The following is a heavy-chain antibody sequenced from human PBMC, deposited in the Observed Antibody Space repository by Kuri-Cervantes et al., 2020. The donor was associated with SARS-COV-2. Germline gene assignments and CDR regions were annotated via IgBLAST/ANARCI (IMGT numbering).Heavy chain of an antibody. CDR2: ISSSGSTI. V-gene: IGHV3-48*03. D-gene: IGHD2-2*01. CDR3: ARVVIPAALDY. CDR1: GFTFSSYE. Sequence: GGSLRLSCVASGFTFSSYEMNWVRQAPGKGLEWVSYISSSGSTIYYADSVKGRFTISRDNAKNSLYLQMNSLRAEDTAVYYCARVVIPAALDYWGQGTLVTVSS. J-gene: IGHJ4*02.